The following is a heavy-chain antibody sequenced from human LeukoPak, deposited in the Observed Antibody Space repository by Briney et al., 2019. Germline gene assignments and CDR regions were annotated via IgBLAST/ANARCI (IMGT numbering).Heavy chain of an antibody. Sequence: PSETLSLTCTVSGGSISSYYWSWIRQPPGKGLEWIGYIYYSGSTNYNPSLKSRVTISVDTSKNQFSLKLSSVTAADTAVYYCARGRAVTKILDYWGQGTLVTVSS. J-gene: IGHJ4*02. CDR3: ARGRAVTKILDY. CDR1: GGSISSYY. V-gene: IGHV4-59*12. D-gene: IGHD4-4*01. CDR2: IYYSGST.